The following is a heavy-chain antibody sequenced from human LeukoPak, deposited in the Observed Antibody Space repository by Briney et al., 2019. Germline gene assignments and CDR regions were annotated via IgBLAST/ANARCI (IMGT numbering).Heavy chain of an antibody. CDR3: ARDLYSGSYHGDY. J-gene: IGHJ4*02. D-gene: IGHD1-26*01. CDR1: GFTLSSYW. CDR2: IKQDGTEK. V-gene: IGHV3-7*01. Sequence: GSLRLSCAASGFTLSSYWMSWVRQAPGKGLEWVANIKQDGTEKNYVDSVKGRFTISRDNAKNSLYLQMSNLRAEDAAVYYCARDLYSGSYHGDYWGQGTLVTVSS.